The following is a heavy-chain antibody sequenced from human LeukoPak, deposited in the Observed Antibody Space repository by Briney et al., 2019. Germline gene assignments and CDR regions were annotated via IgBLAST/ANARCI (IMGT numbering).Heavy chain of an antibody. CDR1: GFTFKTFA. Sequence: PGGSLRLSCAASGFTFKTFAMTWVRQAPGKGLEWVSAISGGGDSTYYADSVKGRFTISRDNSKNTLYLQMNSLRAEDTAVYYCARDKVLATIRHYYYYYGMDVWGQGTTVTVSS. J-gene: IGHJ6*02. CDR2: ISGGGDST. V-gene: IGHV3-23*01. CDR3: ARDKVLATIRHYYYYYGMDV. D-gene: IGHD5-12*01.